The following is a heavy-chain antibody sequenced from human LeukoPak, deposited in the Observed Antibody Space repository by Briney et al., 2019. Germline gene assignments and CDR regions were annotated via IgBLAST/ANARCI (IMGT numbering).Heavy chain of an antibody. V-gene: IGHV3-30*02. CDR3: AKPLTGVDAFDI. CDR2: IGHDGSKK. J-gene: IGHJ3*02. D-gene: IGHD1-20*01. Sequence: GGSLRLSCAASGVTFSTSGISWVRQAPGKGLQWVAFIGHDGSKKYYADSVKGRFTISRDNSKNTLYLQMDSLRTEDTAVYYCAKPLTGVDAFDIWGQGTMVTVSP. CDR1: GVTFSTSG.